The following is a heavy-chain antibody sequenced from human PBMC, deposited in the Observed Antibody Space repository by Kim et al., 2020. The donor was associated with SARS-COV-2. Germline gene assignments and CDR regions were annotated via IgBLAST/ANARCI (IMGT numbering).Heavy chain of an antibody. CDR2: FDGTNE. J-gene: IGHJ4*02. V-gene: IGHV3-33*06. CDR3: TNVDY. Sequence: FDGTNEYYADSVKGRFTISRDNSKKTLFLQMNNLRAEDTAVYYCTNVDYWGQGTLVTVSS.